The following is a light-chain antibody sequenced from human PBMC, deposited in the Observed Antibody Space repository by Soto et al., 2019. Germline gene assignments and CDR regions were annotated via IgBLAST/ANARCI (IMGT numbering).Light chain of an antibody. V-gene: IGKV3-11*01. CDR2: DAS. J-gene: IGKJ5*01. Sequence: EIVLTQSPATLSLSPGEIAALSCRASPSVTNFLAWYQQKPGQAPRLLIHDASSRATGIPARFSGSGSGTDFTLTISSLEPEDFAVYYCQQRSNWPPTFGQGTRLEIK. CDR3: QQRSNWPPT. CDR1: PSVTNF.